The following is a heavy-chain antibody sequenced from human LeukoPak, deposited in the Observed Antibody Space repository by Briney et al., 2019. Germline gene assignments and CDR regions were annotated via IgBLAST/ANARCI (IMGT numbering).Heavy chain of an antibody. Sequence: SETLSLTCTVSGGSISSYYWSWIRQPPGKGLEWIGEINHSGSTNYNPSLKSRVTISVDTSKNQFSLKLSSVTAADTAVYYCARGIAVAGYYYYYGMDVWGQGTTVTVSS. J-gene: IGHJ6*02. CDR3: ARGIAVAGYYYYYGMDV. V-gene: IGHV4-34*01. CDR1: GGSISSYY. CDR2: INHSGST. D-gene: IGHD6-19*01.